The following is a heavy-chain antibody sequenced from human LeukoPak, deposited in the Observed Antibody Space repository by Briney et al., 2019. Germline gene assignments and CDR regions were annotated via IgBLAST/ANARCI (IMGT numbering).Heavy chain of an antibody. CDR2: IRSKAYGGTT. Sequence: GGSLRLSCTASGFTFGDYAMSWFRQAPGKGLEWVGFIRSKAYGGTTAYAASVKGRFTISRDDSKSIAYLQMNSLKTEDTAVYYCTRYSSSWYGYYYYYMDVWGKGTTVTVSS. D-gene: IGHD6-13*01. V-gene: IGHV3-49*03. CDR3: TRYSSSWYGYYYYYMDV. CDR1: GFTFGDYA. J-gene: IGHJ6*03.